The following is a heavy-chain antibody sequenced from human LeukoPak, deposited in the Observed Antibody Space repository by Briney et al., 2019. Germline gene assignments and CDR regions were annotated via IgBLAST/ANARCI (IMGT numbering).Heavy chain of an antibody. Sequence: GGSLRLSCAASGFTFSSYAMSWVRQAPGKGLEWVSAISGSGGSTYYADSVEGRFTISRDNSKNTLYLQMNSPRAEDTAVYYCAKGLSHYGDVDDAFDIWGQGTMVTVSS. CDR3: AKGLSHYGDVDDAFDI. J-gene: IGHJ3*02. V-gene: IGHV3-23*01. CDR2: ISGSGGST. CDR1: GFTFSSYA. D-gene: IGHD4-17*01.